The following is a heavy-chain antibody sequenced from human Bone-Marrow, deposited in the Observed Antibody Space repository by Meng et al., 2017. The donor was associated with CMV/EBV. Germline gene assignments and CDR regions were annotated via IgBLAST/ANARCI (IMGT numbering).Heavy chain of an antibody. CDR1: GGSISSISYY. V-gene: IGHV4-39*01. J-gene: IGHJ6*02. Sequence: SETLSPTCPVPGGSISSISYYWGWIRQPPGKGLEWIGSIYYSGSTYYNPSLKSRVTISVDTSKNQFSLKLGSVTAADTAVYYCARCGGWIRFVEWLPKAGPSGYPYYYYGMDVWGQGTTVTVSS. CDR2: IYYSGST. D-gene: IGHD3-3*01. CDR3: ARCGGWIRFVEWLPKAGPSGYPYYYYGMDV.